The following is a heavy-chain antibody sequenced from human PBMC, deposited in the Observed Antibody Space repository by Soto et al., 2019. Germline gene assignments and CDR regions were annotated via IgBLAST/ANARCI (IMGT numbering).Heavy chain of an antibody. V-gene: IGHV3-9*01. Sequence: EVQLVESGGVLVQPGRSLRISCAASGFTFENYAMPWVRQSPGKGLVWVSGISWHSGNLGYADSVRGRFTISRDNAKNSLYLQMNSLRPEDTGLYYCAKDKVYSNYDHYFDYLGQGTLFTVSS. CDR1: GFTFENYA. CDR2: ISWHSGNL. J-gene: IGHJ4*02. D-gene: IGHD4-4*01. CDR3: AKDKVYSNYDHYFDY.